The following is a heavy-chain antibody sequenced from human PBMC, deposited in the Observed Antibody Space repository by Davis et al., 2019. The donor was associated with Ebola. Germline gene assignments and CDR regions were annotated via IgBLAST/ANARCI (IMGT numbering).Heavy chain of an antibody. Sequence: ASVKVSCKASGYTFTSYAMHWVRQAPGQRLEWMGWINAGNGNTKYSQKFQGRVTITRDTSASTAYMELRSLRSDDTAVYYCARDIRTYSSSWCGDYWGQGTLVTVSS. CDR2: INAGNGNT. D-gene: IGHD6-13*01. J-gene: IGHJ4*02. CDR1: GYTFTSYA. CDR3: ARDIRTYSSSWCGDY. V-gene: IGHV1-3*01.